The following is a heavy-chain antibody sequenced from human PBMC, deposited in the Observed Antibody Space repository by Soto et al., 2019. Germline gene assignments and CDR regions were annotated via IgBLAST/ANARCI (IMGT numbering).Heavy chain of an antibody. CDR1: GGSFSGYY. V-gene: IGHV4-34*01. CDR2: INHSGST. J-gene: IGHJ5*02. Sequence: SETLSLTCAVYGGSFSGYYWSWIRQPPGKGLEWIGEINHSGSTNYNPSLKSRVTISVDTSKNQFSLKLSSVTAADTAVYYCATFTMVRGVGWFDPWGQGTLVTAPQ. CDR3: ATFTMVRGVGWFDP. D-gene: IGHD3-10*01.